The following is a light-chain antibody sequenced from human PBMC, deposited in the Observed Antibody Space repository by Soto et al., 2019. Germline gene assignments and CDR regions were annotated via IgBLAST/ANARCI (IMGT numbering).Light chain of an antibody. Sequence: ELIMTQSPAPLSVSPGEGVTLSCRASQGIGDTLAWYPHKPGQTPRLLIYDTSARATGVPARFSGSRSGTEGTLTINSLQSEDCAVDYGQRYNNWPLTVGGGTKVDIK. CDR3: QRYNNWPLT. CDR2: DTS. V-gene: IGKV3-15*01. CDR1: QGIGDT. J-gene: IGKJ4*01.